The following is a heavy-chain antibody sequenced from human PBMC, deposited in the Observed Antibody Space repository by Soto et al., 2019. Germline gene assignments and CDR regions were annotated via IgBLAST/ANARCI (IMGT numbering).Heavy chain of an antibody. D-gene: IGHD3-9*01. Sequence: SETLSLTCTVSGGSISSGGYYWSWIRQHPGKGLEWIGYIYYSGSTYYNPSLKSRVTISVDTSKNQFSLKLSSVTAADTAVYYCARVGLQGFPYYYDILTGFTEGFWFDPWGQGTLVTVPQ. CDR2: IYYSGST. CDR3: ARVGLQGFPYYYDILTGFTEGFWFDP. CDR1: GGSISSGGYY. J-gene: IGHJ5*02. V-gene: IGHV4-31*03.